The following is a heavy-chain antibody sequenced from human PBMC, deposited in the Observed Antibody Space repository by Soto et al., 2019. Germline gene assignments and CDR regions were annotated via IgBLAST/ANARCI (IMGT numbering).Heavy chain of an antibody. J-gene: IGHJ4*02. Sequence: SSETLSLTCAFYGGSFDDFYWSWVRQSPGKGLEWIGEISHDGGTNYSPSLASRISISADTSKNQFSLHLKSVTAADTGLYYCVACDYGDYPRYWGQGTLVTVSS. CDR2: ISHDGGT. D-gene: IGHD4-17*01. CDR1: GGSFDDFY. CDR3: VACDYGDYPRY. V-gene: IGHV4-34*01.